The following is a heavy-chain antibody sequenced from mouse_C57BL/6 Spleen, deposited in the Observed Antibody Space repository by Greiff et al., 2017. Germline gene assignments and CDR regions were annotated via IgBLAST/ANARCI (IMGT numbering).Heavy chain of an antibody. V-gene: IGHV1-53*01. Sequence: QVQLQQPGTELVNPGASVNLSCKASGYTFTSYCLHWVKQRPGQGLAWLGFFNPGNGGTNYNEKFKSKATLTVNKSSSTAYVQLSSLTSEDSAVYYCARYVGGDYWGQGTTLTVAS. CDR3: ARYVGGDY. CDR1: GYTFTSYC. CDR2: FNPGNGGT. J-gene: IGHJ2*01.